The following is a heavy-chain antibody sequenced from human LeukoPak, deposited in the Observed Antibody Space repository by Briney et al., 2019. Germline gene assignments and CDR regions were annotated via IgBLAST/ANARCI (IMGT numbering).Heavy chain of an antibody. J-gene: IGHJ4*02. V-gene: IGHV4-30-2*01. CDR3: ARDSSGYLDS. CDR1: GDSVGSGAYS. D-gene: IGHD3-22*01. CDR2: IYPFGTA. Sequence: SETLSLTCTVSGDSVGSGAYSWSWIRQTPGKGPEWIGYIYPFGTAYYNPSFKSRVTISIDKSKNQFFLKVTSVTAADTAVYYCARDSSGYLDSWGPGTLVTVSS.